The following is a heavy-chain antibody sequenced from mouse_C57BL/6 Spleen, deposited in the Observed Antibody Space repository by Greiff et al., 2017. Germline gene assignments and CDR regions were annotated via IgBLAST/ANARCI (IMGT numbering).Heavy chain of an antibody. Sequence: QVQLKQSGPELVKPGASVKISCKASGYAFSSSWMNWVKQRPGKGLEWIGRIYPGDGDTNYNGKFKGKATLTADKSSSTAYMQLSSLTSEDPAVYCCARGGITTVVGEDWYFDVWGTGTTVTVSS. V-gene: IGHV1-82*01. CDR3: ARGGITTVVGEDWYFDV. J-gene: IGHJ1*03. CDR1: GYAFSSSW. D-gene: IGHD1-1*01. CDR2: IYPGDGDT.